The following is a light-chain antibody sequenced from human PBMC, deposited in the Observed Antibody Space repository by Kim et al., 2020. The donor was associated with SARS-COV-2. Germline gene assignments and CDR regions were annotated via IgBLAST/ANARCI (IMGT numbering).Light chain of an antibody. J-gene: IGLJ3*02. CDR2: YVN. CDR1: AANIGRNA. Sequence: RVTIASCGSAANIGRNAVTWYEQFPGTDPKHFIDYVNRRPSGGPDRGSGSKWCCSTSLAISGLHHEDEADYYCGTCGDSLDVWMFGGGTQVTVL. CDR3: GTCGDSLDVWM. V-gene: IGLV1-44*01.